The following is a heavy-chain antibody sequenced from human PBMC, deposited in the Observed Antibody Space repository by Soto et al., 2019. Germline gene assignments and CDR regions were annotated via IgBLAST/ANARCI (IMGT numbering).Heavy chain of an antibody. CDR2: IYHSGST. Sequence: SETLSLTCTVSGDSISSVDHYWSWIRQPPGKGLEWMGYIYHSGSTHYNPSLNSRLTISIDTSTNRFSLNLTSVTAADPAVYFCARLRWETENNWFDPWGQGALVTVSS. D-gene: IGHD1-26*01. J-gene: IGHJ5*02. V-gene: IGHV4-30-4*01. CDR3: ARLRWETENNWFDP. CDR1: GDSISSVDHY.